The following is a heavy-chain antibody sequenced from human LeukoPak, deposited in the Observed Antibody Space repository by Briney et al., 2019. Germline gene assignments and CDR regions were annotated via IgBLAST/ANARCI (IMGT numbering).Heavy chain of an antibody. CDR3: ARVISGYTYDGLDY. CDR2: ISSSGSTI. CDR1: GFTFSSYE. J-gene: IGHJ4*02. V-gene: IGHV3-48*03. D-gene: IGHD5-18*01. Sequence: PGGSLRLSCAAPGFTFSSYEMNSVRQAPGKGLGWVSYISSSGSTIYYADSVKGRFTISRDNAKNTVYMQMNSLRAEDTAVYYCARVISGYTYDGLDYWGQGTLVSVSS.